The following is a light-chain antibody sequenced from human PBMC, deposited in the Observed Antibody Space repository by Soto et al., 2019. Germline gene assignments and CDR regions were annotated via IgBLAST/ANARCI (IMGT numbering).Light chain of an antibody. J-gene: IGKJ4*01. CDR2: AAS. CDR1: QGVANH. CDR3: QEYDSVRLT. V-gene: IGKV1-27*01. Sequence: DIQMTRSPSSLSASVGDTVTTTCRASQGVANHLAWYQQKPGGVPELLISAASTLESGVPSRFSGSGSKKDFTLTISSLQPGDVATYYCQEYDSVRLTFGGGTKVEVK.